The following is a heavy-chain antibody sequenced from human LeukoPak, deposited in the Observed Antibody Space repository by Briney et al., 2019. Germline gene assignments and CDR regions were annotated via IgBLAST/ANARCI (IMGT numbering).Heavy chain of an antibody. D-gene: IGHD5-12*01. V-gene: IGHV1-69*01. CDR1: VGTFSSYA. Sequence: SVKVSCTASVGTFSSYAISWVRQAPGQGLEWMGGIIPIFGTANYAQKFQGRVTITADESTSTAYMELSSLRSEDTAVYYCARESVGDIVATIGNWFDPWGQGTLVTVSS. CDR2: IIPIFGTA. CDR3: ARESVGDIVATIGNWFDP. J-gene: IGHJ5*02.